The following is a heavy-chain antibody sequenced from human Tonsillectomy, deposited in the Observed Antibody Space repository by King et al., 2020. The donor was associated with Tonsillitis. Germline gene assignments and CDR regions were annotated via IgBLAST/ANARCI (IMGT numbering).Heavy chain of an antibody. J-gene: IGHJ4*02. CDR3: ARRGRSPRAPIDY. CDR2: IMSSGNTI. V-gene: IGHV3-11*01. Sequence: QLVQSGGGLVKPGGSLRLSCAASGFTFSDYYMSWIRQAPGKGLEWISYIMSSGNTIYDADSVKGRFTISRDNAKNSLFLQVNSRRAEDTAVYYCARRGRSPRAPIDYRGQGTLVTVTS. CDR1: GFTFSDYY. D-gene: IGHD1-26*01.